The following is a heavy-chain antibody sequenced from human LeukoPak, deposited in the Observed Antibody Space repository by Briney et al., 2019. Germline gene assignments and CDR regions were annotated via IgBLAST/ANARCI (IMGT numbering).Heavy chain of an antibody. D-gene: IGHD2-2*01. CDR3: AMYCGSPSCYASNPR. V-gene: IGHV3-30-3*01. CDR2: ISYDGSNK. CDR1: GFTFSSYA. J-gene: IGHJ4*02. Sequence: GGSLRLSCAASGFTFSSYAMHWVRQAPGKGLEWVAVISYDGSNKYYADSVKGRFTISRDNAKNTLYLQMNSLRAEDTAVYYCAMYCGSPSCYASNPRWGQGTLVTVSS.